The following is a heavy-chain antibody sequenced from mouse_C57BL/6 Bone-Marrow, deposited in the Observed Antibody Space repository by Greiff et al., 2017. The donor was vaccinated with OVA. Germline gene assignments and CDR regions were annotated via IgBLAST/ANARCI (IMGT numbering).Heavy chain of an antibody. CDR3: ARSWEWLLLLAY. J-gene: IGHJ3*01. V-gene: IGHV1-81*01. Sequence: QVQLQQSGAELARPGASVKLSCKASGYTFTSYGISWVKQRTGQGLEWIGEIYPRSGNTYYNEKFKGKATLTSDKSSSTAYMELRSLTSEDSAVYFCARSWEWLLLLAYWGQGTLVTVSA. D-gene: IGHD2-3*01. CDR1: GYTFTSYG. CDR2: IYPRSGNT.